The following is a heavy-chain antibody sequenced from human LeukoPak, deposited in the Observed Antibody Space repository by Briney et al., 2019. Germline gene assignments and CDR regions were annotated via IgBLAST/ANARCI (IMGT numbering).Heavy chain of an antibody. V-gene: IGHV3-48*04. CDR1: GFIFSSYS. D-gene: IGHD3-16*01. CDR3: ARSPTPHSYTYNWFDP. Sequence: PGGSLRLSCAASGFIFSSYSMNWVRQAPGKGLEWVSYISIGGSTIYYADSVKGRFTISRDNAKNSLYLQMNSLTAEDTAVYYCARSPTPHSYTYNWFDPWGQGTLVTVSS. J-gene: IGHJ5*02. CDR2: ISIGGSTI.